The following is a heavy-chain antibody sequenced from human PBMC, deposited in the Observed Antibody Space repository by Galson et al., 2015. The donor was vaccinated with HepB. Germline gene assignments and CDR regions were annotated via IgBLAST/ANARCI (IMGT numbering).Heavy chain of an antibody. CDR1: GGTFSSYA. D-gene: IGHD2-2*01. J-gene: IGHJ4*02. Sequence: SVKVSCKASGGTFSSYAISWVRQAPGQGLEWMGGIIPIFGTANYAQKFQGRVTITADESTSTAYRELSSLRSEDTAVYYCARDRCSSTSCYLYFDYWGQGTLVTVSS. CDR2: IIPIFGTA. CDR3: ARDRCSSTSCYLYFDY. V-gene: IGHV1-69*13.